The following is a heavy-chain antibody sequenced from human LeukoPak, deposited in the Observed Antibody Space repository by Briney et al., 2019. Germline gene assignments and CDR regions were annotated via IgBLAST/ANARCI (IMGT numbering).Heavy chain of an antibody. CDR3: AREVAVGIGAYNY. CDR1: GCTFSRWL. D-gene: IGHD6-13*01. Sequence: GWALSLSCVASGCTFSRWLMSGLGQARGKGRDGEDNLILDGNDLSYIDSVKGRLTLNRDHAKNSLYLKMSSLRAEDTVLYYCAREVAVGIGAYNYWGQGSLVTVSS. J-gene: IGHJ4*02. V-gene: IGHV3-7*01. CDR2: LILDGNDL.